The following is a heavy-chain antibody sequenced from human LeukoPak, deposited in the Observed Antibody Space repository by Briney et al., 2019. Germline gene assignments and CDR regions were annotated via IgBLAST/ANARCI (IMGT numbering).Heavy chain of an antibody. J-gene: IGHJ6*02. CDR2: IYYSGST. V-gene: IGHV4-39*01. D-gene: IGHD6-6*01. Sequence: PSETLSLTCTVSGGSISSSSYYWGWIRQPPGKGLEWIGSIYYSGSTYYDPSLKSRVTISVDTSKNQFSLKLSSVTAADTAVYYCARCIAARGAYGMDVWGQGTTVTVSS. CDR3: ARCIAARGAYGMDV. CDR1: GGSISSSSYY.